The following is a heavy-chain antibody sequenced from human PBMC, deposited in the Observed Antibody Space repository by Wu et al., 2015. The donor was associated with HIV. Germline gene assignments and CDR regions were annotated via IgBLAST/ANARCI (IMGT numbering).Heavy chain of an antibody. J-gene: IGHJ2*01. CDR1: GGTFSSYA. D-gene: IGHD2-2*01. V-gene: IGHV1-69*12. CDR3: ARAATYCSSTRCILDIWYFDL. Sequence: QVQLVQSGAEVKKPGSSVKVSCKASGGTFSSYAISWVRQAPGQGLEWMGGIIPIFGTANYAQKFQGRVTITADESTSTAYMELSSLRSEDTAVYYCARAATYCSSTRCILDIWYFDLWGRGTLVTVSS. CDR2: IIPIFGTA.